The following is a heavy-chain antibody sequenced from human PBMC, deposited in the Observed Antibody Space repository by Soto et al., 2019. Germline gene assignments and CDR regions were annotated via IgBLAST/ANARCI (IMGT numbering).Heavy chain of an antibody. CDR2: IYNSGST. CDR3: ARNDYDYVWESPGGDAFDI. CDR1: GGSISSGDYY. J-gene: IGHJ3*02. V-gene: IGHV4-30-4*01. Sequence: SETLSLTCTVSGGSISSGDYYWNWIRQPPGKGLEWIGFIYNSGSTYYNPSLKSRVTISVDTSKNQFSLKLTSVTAADTAVYYCARNDYDYVWESPGGDAFDIWGQGTLVTVSS. D-gene: IGHD3-16*01.